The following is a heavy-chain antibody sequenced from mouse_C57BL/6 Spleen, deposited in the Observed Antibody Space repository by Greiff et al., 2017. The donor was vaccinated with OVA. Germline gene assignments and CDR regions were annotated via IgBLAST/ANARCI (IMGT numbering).Heavy chain of an antibody. J-gene: IGHJ4*01. CDR3: ATPYLPTTGYYAMDY. D-gene: IGHD6-1*01. Sequence: QVHVKQPGAELVKPGASVKVSCKASGYTFTSYWMHWVKQRPGQGLEWIGRIHPSDSDTNYNQKFKGKATLTVDKSSSTAYMQLSSLTSEDSAVYYCATPYLPTTGYYAMDYWGQGTSVTVSS. CDR2: IHPSDSDT. V-gene: IGHV1-74*01. CDR1: GYTFTSYW.